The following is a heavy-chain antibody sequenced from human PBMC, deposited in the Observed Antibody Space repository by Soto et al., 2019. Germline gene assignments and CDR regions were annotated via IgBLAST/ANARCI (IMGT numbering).Heavy chain of an antibody. CDR1: GGTFSSYA. CDR3: ARGMTVDTAMAYYFDY. V-gene: IGHV1-69*13. J-gene: IGHJ4*02. Sequence: SVKVSCKASGGTFSSYAISWVRQAPGQGLEWMGGIIPIFGTANYAQKFQGRVTITADESTSTAYMELSSLRSEDTAVYYCARGMTVDTAMAYYFDYWGQGTLVTVSS. CDR2: IIPIFGTA. D-gene: IGHD5-18*01.